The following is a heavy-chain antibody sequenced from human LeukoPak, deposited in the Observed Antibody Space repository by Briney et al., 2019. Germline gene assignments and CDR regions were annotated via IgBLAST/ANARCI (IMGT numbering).Heavy chain of an antibody. J-gene: IGHJ4*02. CDR3: ARTGYSSTWSPLNHFDY. Sequence: PSETLSLTCTVSGGPIRSYYWSWIRQPPGKELEWIGYIYYSGSTNYNPSLKSRVTISVDTSKNQFSLKLTSVTTADTAVYYCARTGYSSTWSPLNHFDYWGQGMLVTVST. D-gene: IGHD6-13*01. CDR1: GGPIRSYY. V-gene: IGHV4-59*08. CDR2: IYYSGST.